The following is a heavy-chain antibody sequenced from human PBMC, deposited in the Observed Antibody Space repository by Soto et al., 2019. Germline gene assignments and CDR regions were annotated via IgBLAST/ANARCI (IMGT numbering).Heavy chain of an antibody. CDR2: IIPILGIA. V-gene: IGHV1-69*04. Sequence: GASVKVSCKASGGTFSSYTISWVRQAPGQGLEWMGRIIPILGIANYAQKFQGRVTISRDNAENSVYLEMDSLRAEDTALYYCARDVDADFRTDFDYWGRGTLVTVSS. CDR3: ARDVDADFRTDFDY. D-gene: IGHD4-17*01. J-gene: IGHJ4*02. CDR1: GGTFSSYT.